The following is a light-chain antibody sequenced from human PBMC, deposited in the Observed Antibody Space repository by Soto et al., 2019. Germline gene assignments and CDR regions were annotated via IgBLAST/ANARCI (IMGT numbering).Light chain of an antibody. V-gene: IGKV3-20*01. CDR2: GVS. J-gene: IGKJ1*01. CDR1: ESPSSSY. Sequence: EFVLTQSPGTLSLSPGERATLSCRASESPSSSYFAWYQQKPGQAPRLLIYGVSSRATGIPDRFSGSGSGTDFTLTISRLEPEDCAVYFCQHYGTSPLTFGQGTKVDIK. CDR3: QHYGTSPLT.